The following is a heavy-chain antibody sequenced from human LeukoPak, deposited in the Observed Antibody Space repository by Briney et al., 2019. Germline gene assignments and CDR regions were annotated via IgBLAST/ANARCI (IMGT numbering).Heavy chain of an antibody. Sequence: PSQTLSLTCTVSGGSISSGDYYWSWIPQPPGKGLEWIGYIYYSGRTYYNPSLRSRVTISEDTSKNQFSLKLSSVTAADTAVYYCARVESQPLGGYWGQGTLVTVSS. CDR2: IYYSGRT. CDR1: GGSISSGDYY. CDR3: ARVESQPLGGY. D-gene: IGHD3-16*01. V-gene: IGHV4-30-4*01. J-gene: IGHJ4*02.